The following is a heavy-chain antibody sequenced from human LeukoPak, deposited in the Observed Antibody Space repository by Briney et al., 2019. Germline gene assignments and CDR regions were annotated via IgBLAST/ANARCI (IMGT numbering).Heavy chain of an antibody. D-gene: IGHD3-16*01. CDR3: ARDFGGPFDY. Sequence: GSLRLSCAASGFTFSSYAMHWVRQAPGKGLEWVAVISYDGSNKYYADSVKGRFTISRDNSKNTLYQQMNSLRAEDTAVYYCARDFGGPFDYWGQGTLVTVSS. CDR1: GFTFSSYA. V-gene: IGHV3-30*01. J-gene: IGHJ4*02. CDR2: ISYDGSNK.